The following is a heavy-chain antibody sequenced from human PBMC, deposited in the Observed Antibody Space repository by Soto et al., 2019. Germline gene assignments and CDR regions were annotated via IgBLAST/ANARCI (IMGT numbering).Heavy chain of an antibody. CDR3: ARHPSDFWFDP. CDR1: GGSISSGGYY. D-gene: IGHD2-21*02. Sequence: SETLSLTYTVSGGSISSGGYYWNWIRQPPGKGLEWIGEINHSGSTNYNPSLKSRVTISVDTSKNQFSLKLSSVTAADTAVYYCARHPSDFWFDPWGQGTLVTVSS. CDR2: INHSGST. J-gene: IGHJ5*02. V-gene: IGHV4-39*01.